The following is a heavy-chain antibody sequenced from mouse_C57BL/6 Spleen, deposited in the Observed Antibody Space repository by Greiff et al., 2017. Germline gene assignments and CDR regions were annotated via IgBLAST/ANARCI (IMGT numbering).Heavy chain of an antibody. V-gene: IGHV1-59*01. Sequence: QVQLQQPGAELVRPGTSVKLSCKASGYTFTSYWMHWVKQRPGQGLEWIGVIDPSDSYTNYNQKFKGKATLTVDTSSSTAYMQLSSLTSEDSAVYYCASYYYGSTIDYWGQGTTLTVSS. CDR3: ASYYYGSTIDY. CDR1: GYTFTSYW. D-gene: IGHD1-1*01. J-gene: IGHJ2*01. CDR2: IDPSDSYT.